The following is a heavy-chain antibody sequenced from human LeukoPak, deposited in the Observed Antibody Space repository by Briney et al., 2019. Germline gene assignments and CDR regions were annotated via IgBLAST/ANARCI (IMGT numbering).Heavy chain of an antibody. CDR3: ARGFLKQWLVPDY. J-gene: IGHJ4*02. CDR2: IWYDGSNK. D-gene: IGHD6-19*01. Sequence: GRSLRVSCAASGFTFSSYGMHWVRQAPGKGLEWVAVIWYDGSNKYYADSVKGRFTISRDNSKNTLYLQMNSLRAEDTAVYYCARGFLKQWLVPDYWGQGTLVTVSS. V-gene: IGHV3-33*01. CDR1: GFTFSSYG.